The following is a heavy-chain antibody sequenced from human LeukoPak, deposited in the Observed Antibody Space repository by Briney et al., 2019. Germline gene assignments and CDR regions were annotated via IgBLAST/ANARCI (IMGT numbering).Heavy chain of an antibody. D-gene: IGHD3-22*01. CDR2: IGASGSTR. Sequence: GGSLRLSCAASGFTFRKHYMSWIRQAPGRGPEWVAYIGASGSTRYYRDSVNGRFTISRDNAKNSLHLQMNSLTAEDTAVYYCAKDLREWYYDPNGNYFSYGMDVWGQGTTVVVSS. CDR3: AKDLREWYYDPNGNYFSYGMDV. CDR1: GFTFRKHY. V-gene: IGHV3-11*01. J-gene: IGHJ6*02.